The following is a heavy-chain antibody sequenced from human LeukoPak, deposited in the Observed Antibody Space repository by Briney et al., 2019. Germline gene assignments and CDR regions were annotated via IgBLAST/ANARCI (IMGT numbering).Heavy chain of an antibody. V-gene: IGHV1-46*01. CDR1: GYTFTSYY. Sequence: ASVKVSCKASGYTFTSYYMHWVRQAPGQGLEWMGIINPSGGSTSYAQKFQGRVTMTRDMSTSTVYMELSSLRSEDTAVYYCARSRLIAARPGALGYWGQETLVTFSS. J-gene: IGHJ4*02. CDR3: ARSRLIAARPGALGY. CDR2: INPSGGST. D-gene: IGHD6-6*01.